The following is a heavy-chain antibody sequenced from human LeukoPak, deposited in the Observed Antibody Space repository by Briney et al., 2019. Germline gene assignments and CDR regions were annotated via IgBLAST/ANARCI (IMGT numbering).Heavy chain of an antibody. D-gene: IGHD4-17*01. CDR2: IYTSGNT. V-gene: IGHV4-4*09. Sequence: SETLSLTCTVSDGSFTNYYWSWIRQPPGKGLEWIGYIYTSGNTNYNPSLKSQITMSVDTSKNQFSLQLSSVTAADTAIYYCARFIDYAFDSWGQGTLVTVSS. J-gene: IGHJ4*02. CDR1: DGSFTNYY. CDR3: ARFIDYAFDS.